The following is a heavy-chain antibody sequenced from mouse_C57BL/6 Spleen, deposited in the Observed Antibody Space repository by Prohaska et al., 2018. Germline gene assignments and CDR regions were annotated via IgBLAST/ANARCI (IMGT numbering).Heavy chain of an antibody. CDR1: GYTFTSYW. V-gene: IGHV1-72*01. CDR3: ARSYQVGNYFDY. J-gene: IGHJ2*01. Sequence: QVQLQQPGAELVKPGASVKLSCKASGYTFTSYWMHWVKQRPGLGLEWIGRIDPNSGGTKYNEKFKSKATLTVDKPSSTAYMQLSSLTSEDSAVYYCARSYQVGNYFDYWGQGTTLTVSS. D-gene: IGHD4-1*02. CDR2: IDPNSGGT.